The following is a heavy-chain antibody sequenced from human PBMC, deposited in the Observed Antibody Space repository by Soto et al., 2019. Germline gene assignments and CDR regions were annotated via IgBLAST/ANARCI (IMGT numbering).Heavy chain of an antibody. CDR1: GFTFSSYS. D-gene: IGHD3-3*01. V-gene: IGHV3-21*01. CDR2: ISSRSSDI. CDR3: AKEVWSGPMDV. J-gene: IGHJ6*02. Sequence: GGSLRLSCAASGFTFSSYSMNWVRQAPGKRLEWVSSISSRSSDIYYADSVKGRFTISRDNSKNTQYLQMNSLRAEDTAVYYCAKEVWSGPMDVWGQGTTVTVSS.